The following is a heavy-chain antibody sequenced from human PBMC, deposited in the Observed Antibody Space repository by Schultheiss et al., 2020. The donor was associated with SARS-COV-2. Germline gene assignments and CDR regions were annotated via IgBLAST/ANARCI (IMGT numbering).Heavy chain of an antibody. Sequence: SETLSLTCAVYGGSFSGYYWSWIRQPPGKGLEWIGYIYYSGSTYYNPSLKSRVTISVDTSKNQFSLKLSSVTAADTAVYYCARGFHYDSSGGFDHWGQGTLVTVSS. D-gene: IGHD3-22*01. J-gene: IGHJ4*02. CDR2: IYYSGST. V-gene: IGHV4-34*01. CDR3: ARGFHYDSSGGFDH. CDR1: GGSFSGYY.